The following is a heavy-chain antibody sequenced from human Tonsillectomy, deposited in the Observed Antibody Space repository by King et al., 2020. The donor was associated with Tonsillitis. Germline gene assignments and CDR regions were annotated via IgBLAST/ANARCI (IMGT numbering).Heavy chain of an antibody. CDR2: IYHSGRT. V-gene: IGHV4-38-2*02. CDR1: GYSISSGYY. J-gene: IGHJ3*02. D-gene: IGHD4-23*01. Sequence: HVQLQESGPGLVKPSETLSLTCTVSGYSISSGYYWGWIRQPPGKGLEWIGSIYHSGRTYYNPSLKSRVTISVDTSTNQFSLKLSSVTAADTAVYYCARVTLSPQDDAFDIWGQGTMVTVSS. CDR3: ARVTLSPQDDAFDI.